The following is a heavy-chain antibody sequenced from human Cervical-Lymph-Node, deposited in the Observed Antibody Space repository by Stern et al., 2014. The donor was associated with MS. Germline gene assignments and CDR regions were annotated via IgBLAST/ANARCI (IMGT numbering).Heavy chain of an antibody. CDR1: GYTFTSYG. D-gene: IGHD6-6*01. CDR2: ISAYNGNT. V-gene: IGHV1-18*01. CDR3: ARTIEYSSSSHFDY. J-gene: IGHJ4*02. Sequence: VQLVESGAEVKKPGASVKVSCKASGYTFTSYGISWVRQAPGQGLEWMGGISAYNGNTNYAQKLQGRVPMTTDTSTSTAYMELRSLRSDDTAVYYCARTIEYSSSSHFDYWGQGTLVTVSS.